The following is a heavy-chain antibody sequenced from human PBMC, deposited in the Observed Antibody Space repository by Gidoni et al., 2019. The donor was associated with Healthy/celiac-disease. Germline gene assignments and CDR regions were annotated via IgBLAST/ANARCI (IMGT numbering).Heavy chain of an antibody. Sequence: EVQLLESGGGLVQPGGSLRLSCAASGFTFRSYALSWVRQAPGKGLEWVSAISGSGGSTYYADSVKGRFTISRDNSKNTLYLQMNSLRAEDTAVYYCAKEDTDYDILTGYYLDGMDVWGQGTTVTVSS. CDR1: GFTFRSYA. J-gene: IGHJ6*02. V-gene: IGHV3-23*01. CDR2: ISGSGGST. D-gene: IGHD3-9*01. CDR3: AKEDTDYDILTGYYLDGMDV.